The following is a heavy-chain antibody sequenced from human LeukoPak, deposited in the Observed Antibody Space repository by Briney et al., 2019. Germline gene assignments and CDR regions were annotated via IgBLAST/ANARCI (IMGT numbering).Heavy chain of an antibody. J-gene: IGHJ4*02. D-gene: IGHD6-13*01. Sequence: SETLSLTCAVYGGSFSGYYWSWIRQPPGKGLEWIGEINHSGSTNYNPSLKSRVTISVDTSKNQFSLKLSSVTAADTAVYYCASGLAAAGSLAFDYWGQGTLVTVSS. CDR3: ASGLAAAGSLAFDY. V-gene: IGHV4-34*01. CDR1: GGSFSGYY. CDR2: INHSGST.